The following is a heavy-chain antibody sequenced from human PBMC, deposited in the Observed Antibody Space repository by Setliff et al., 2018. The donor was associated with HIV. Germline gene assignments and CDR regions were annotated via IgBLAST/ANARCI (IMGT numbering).Heavy chain of an antibody. CDR3: AREGGYCGSIPCFGFGY. Sequence: SETLSLTCDVSDYSISSAHNWAWIRQAPGRGLEWIGSLHHSGNTHYKPSLKRRVSIFLDTSKKQLSLKLRSVTAADTAVYYCAREGGYCGSIPCFGFGYWGQGTLVTVSS. CDR1: DYSISSAHN. J-gene: IGHJ4*01. D-gene: IGHD2-2*01. CDR2: LHHSGNT. V-gene: IGHV4-38-2*02.